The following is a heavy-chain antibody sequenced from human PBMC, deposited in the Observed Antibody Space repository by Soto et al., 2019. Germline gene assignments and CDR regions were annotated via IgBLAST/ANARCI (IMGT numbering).Heavy chain of an antibody. Sequence: GESLRISCKTSGYSFTSHWIAWVRQMPGKGLEWMGIIYPSDSDIRYRPSFQGQVTISVDKSISTAYLQWSSLKASDTATYYCARQDYSNYRGGMDVWGQGTTVTVSS. D-gene: IGHD2-2*01. J-gene: IGHJ6*02. CDR1: GYSFTSHW. V-gene: IGHV5-51*01. CDR2: IYPSDSDI. CDR3: ARQDYSNYRGGMDV.